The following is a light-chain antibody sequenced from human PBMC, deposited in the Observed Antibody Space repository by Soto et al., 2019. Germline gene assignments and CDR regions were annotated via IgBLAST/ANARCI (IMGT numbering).Light chain of an antibody. J-gene: IGKJ1*01. CDR1: QSVSSS. CDR2: DAS. V-gene: IGKV3-11*01. Sequence: EIVLTQSPGTLSLSPGERATLSCRASQSVSSSLVWYQQKPGQAPSLLIYDASNRATGIPARFSGSGSGTDLTLTISSLEPEDFEVYYCQQRGNWPKTFGQGTKVDIK. CDR3: QQRGNWPKT.